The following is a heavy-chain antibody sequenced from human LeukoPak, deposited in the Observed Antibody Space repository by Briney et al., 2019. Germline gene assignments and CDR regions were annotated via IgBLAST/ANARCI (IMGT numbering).Heavy chain of an antibody. V-gene: IGHV4-39*01. CDR1: GGSISSSSYY. D-gene: IGHD6-13*01. CDR3: ARGIAAAGEHFDY. CDR2: IYYSGST. Sequence: SETLSLTCTVSGGSISSSSYYWGWIRQPPGKGLEWIGSIYYSGSTYYNPSLKSRVTISVDTSKNQFSLKLSSVTAADTAVHYCARGIAAAGEHFDYWGQGTLVTVSS. J-gene: IGHJ4*02.